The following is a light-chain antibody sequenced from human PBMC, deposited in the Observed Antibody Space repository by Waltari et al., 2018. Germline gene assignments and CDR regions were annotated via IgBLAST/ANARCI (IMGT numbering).Light chain of an antibody. CDR2: SAY. CDR3: QQYNDLLPFT. J-gene: IGKJ3*01. V-gene: IGKV3D-15*01. CDR1: QSVGSY. Sequence: EIVMPQSPATLSLSPGETAPLSCRASQSVGSYLAWYQQKPGQAPKLLVHSAYFRATGIPDRFSGSGSRTDFTLTISSLEPEDVGVYHCQQYNDLLPFTFGPGTKLDIK.